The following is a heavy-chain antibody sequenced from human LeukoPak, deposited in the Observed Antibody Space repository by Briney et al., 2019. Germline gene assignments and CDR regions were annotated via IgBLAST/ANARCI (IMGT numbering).Heavy chain of an antibody. V-gene: IGHV4-59*01. Sequence: PSETLSHTCTVSGGSISAYYWSWIRQPPGKGLEWIGYIHYSGTTNYYPSLKSRVTIALDTSKNQFSLKLNSVTAADTAVYYCARFGTSSSRFFDQWGQGTLVTVSS. J-gene: IGHJ4*02. CDR3: ARFGTSSSRFFDQ. D-gene: IGHD6-6*01. CDR2: IHYSGTT. CDR1: GGSISAYY.